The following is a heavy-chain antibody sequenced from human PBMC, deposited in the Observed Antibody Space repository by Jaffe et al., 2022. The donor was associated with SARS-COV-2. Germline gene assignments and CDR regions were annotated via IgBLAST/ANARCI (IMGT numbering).Heavy chain of an antibody. CDR2: TYYRSTWYY. CDR3: AGGRGWYLQAFDI. D-gene: IGHD6-19*01. J-gene: IGHJ3*02. CDR1: GDSVSNDNAA. Sequence: QEHLQQSGPGLLKPSQTLSLTCAISGDSVSNDNAAWNWIRQSPLRGLEWLGRTYYRSTWYYDYAESVKSRITINPDTSKNQFSLHLNSMTSEDTAVYYCAGGRGWYLQAFDIWGQGTVVTVSS. V-gene: IGHV6-1*01.